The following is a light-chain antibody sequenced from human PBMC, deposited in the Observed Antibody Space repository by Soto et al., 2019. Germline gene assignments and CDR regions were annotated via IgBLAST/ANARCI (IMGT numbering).Light chain of an antibody. CDR1: QPVSIN. Sequence: EIVLTQSPATLSVSPGERATLSCGASQPVSINVAWYQHKPGQSPRLLISGASTRATGIPANFSGSGSGTEFTLTISSLQSEDFAIYFCQQYYNWSRTFGQGTKVDIK. CDR3: QQYYNWSRT. J-gene: IGKJ1*01. V-gene: IGKV3-15*01. CDR2: GAS.